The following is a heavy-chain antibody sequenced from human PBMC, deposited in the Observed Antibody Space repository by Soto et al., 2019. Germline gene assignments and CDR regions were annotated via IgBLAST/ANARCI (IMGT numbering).Heavy chain of an antibody. CDR1: GFTFTSYA. J-gene: IGHJ5*02. Sequence: EVQLLESGGGLVQPGGSLRLSCAASGFTFTSYAMSWVRQAPGKGLEWVPGICGGGGSTYYADSVKGRFTISRDNSKNTLYLQMNGLRAEDTAVYYCARAGGYDILSGCRNRFDPWGQGTLVTVSS. CDR2: ICGGGGST. V-gene: IGHV3-23*01. CDR3: ARAGGYDILSGCRNRFDP. D-gene: IGHD3-9*01.